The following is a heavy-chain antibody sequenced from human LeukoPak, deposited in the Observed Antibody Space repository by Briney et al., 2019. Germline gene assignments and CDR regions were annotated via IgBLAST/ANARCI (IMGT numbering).Heavy chain of an antibody. CDR2: IYSRDSDT. CDR1: GYIFTNYW. V-gene: IGHV5-51*01. D-gene: IGHD5-12*01. CDR3: ARRQYSGYDFDF. J-gene: IGHJ4*02. Sequence: TPGESLKISCKGSGYIFTNYWIGWVRQMPGKGLEWMGIIYSRDSDTRYSPSFQGQVTVSADKSISTAYLQWNTLEASDTAMYYCARRQYSGYDFDFWGQGTLVTVSS.